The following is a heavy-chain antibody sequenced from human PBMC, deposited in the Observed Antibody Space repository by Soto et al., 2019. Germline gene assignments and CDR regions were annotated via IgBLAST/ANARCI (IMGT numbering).Heavy chain of an antibody. V-gene: IGHV3-7*01. D-gene: IGHD5-12*01. Sequence: GGSLRLSCAASGFTFSSYWMSWVRQAPGKGLEWVANIKQDGSEKYYVDSVKGRFTISRDNAKNSLYLQMNSLRAEDTAVYYCARDEGVANIVATDDFDYCGQGTLVTVSS. J-gene: IGHJ4*02. CDR3: ARDEGVANIVATDDFDY. CDR2: IKQDGSEK. CDR1: GFTFSSYW.